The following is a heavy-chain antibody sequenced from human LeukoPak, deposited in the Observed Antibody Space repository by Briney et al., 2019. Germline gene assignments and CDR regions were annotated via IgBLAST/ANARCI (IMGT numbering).Heavy chain of an antibody. CDR1: GYNFVGYY. Sequence: ASVKVSCTASGYNFVGYYIHWVRQAPGQGLEWMGRINPRDGETNFAQKLQGRVTMTTDTSTSTAYMELRSLRSDDTAVYYCARDRRGDYYAEYFQHWGQGTLVTVSS. D-gene: IGHD4-17*01. CDR3: ARDRRGDYYAEYFQH. CDR2: INPRDGET. V-gene: IGHV1-18*04. J-gene: IGHJ1*01.